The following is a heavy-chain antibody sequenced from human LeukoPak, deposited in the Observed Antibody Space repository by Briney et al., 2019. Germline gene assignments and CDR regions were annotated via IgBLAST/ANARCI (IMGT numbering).Heavy chain of an antibody. Sequence: PGGSLRLSCAASGFTFDDYAMHWVRQAPGKGLEWVSGISWNSGSIGYADSVKGRFTISRDNAKNSLYLQMNSLRAEDTALYYCAKERRYDIVVVPAAIGTDAFDIWGQGTMVTVSS. CDR1: GFTFDDYA. V-gene: IGHV3-9*01. J-gene: IGHJ3*02. D-gene: IGHD2-2*01. CDR2: ISWNSGSI. CDR3: AKERRYDIVVVPAAIGTDAFDI.